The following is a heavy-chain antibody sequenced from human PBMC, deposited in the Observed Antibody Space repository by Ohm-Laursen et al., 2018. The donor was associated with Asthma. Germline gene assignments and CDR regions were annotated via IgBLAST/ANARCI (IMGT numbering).Heavy chain of an antibody. CDR1: GFTVSSNY. V-gene: IGHV3-66*02. D-gene: IGHD3-3*01. Sequence: GSLRLSCAASGFTVSSNYMSWVRQAPGKGLEWVGVMFSHGSKFYADSVRGRFTISRDNSKNTLYLHINSLRDEDTAVYYCARSPHYDFWSGYYFDYWGQGTLVTVSS. J-gene: IGHJ4*02. CDR3: ARSPHYDFWSGYYFDY. CDR2: MFSHGSK.